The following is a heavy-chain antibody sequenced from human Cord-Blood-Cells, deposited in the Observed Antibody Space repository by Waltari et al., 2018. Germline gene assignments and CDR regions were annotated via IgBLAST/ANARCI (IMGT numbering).Heavy chain of an antibody. J-gene: IGHJ6*02. CDR1: YA. V-gene: IGHV1-69*01. D-gene: IGHD5-18*01. CDR2: IIPIFGTA. CDR3: ARGWNYGYGGMDV. Sequence: YAISWVRQAPGQGLEWMGGIIPIFGTANYAQKFQGRVTITADESTSTAYMELSSLRSEDTAVYYCARGWNYGYGGMDVWGQGTTVTVSS.